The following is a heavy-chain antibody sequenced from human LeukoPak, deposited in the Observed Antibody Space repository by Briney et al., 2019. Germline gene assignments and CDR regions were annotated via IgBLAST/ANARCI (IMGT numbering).Heavy chain of an antibody. CDR3: ARGSVGAAAGRPFDY. D-gene: IGHD6-13*01. CDR2: INHSGST. Sequence: SETLSLTCAVYGGSFSGYYWSWIRQPPGKGLEWIGEINHSGSTNYNPSLMSRVTISVDTSKIQFSLKLSSVTAADTAVYYCARGSVGAAAGRPFDYWGQGTLVTVSS. V-gene: IGHV4-34*01. J-gene: IGHJ4*02. CDR1: GGSFSGYY.